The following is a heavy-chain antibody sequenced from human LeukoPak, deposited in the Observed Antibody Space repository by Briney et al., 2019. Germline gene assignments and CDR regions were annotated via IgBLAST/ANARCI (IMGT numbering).Heavy chain of an antibody. Sequence: PGGSLRLSCAASGFTFSSYAMSWVRQAPGKGLEWVSATSGSGGSTYYADSVKGRFTISRDNSKNTLYLQMNSLRAEDTAVYYCAKDLNYYDSSGYYFEPNAFDIWGQGTMVTVSS. V-gene: IGHV3-23*01. CDR2: TSGSGGST. D-gene: IGHD3-22*01. CDR1: GFTFSSYA. J-gene: IGHJ3*02. CDR3: AKDLNYYDSSGYYFEPNAFDI.